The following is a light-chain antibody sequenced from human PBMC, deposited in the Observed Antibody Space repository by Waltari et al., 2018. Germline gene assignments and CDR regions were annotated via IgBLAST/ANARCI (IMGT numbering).Light chain of an antibody. Sequence: QFVLTQVPSASASLGASVRLTCTLSSGHSLFTIAWHQHHPQKGPRYLMKIYGDGRHDREGGSPYRFSGPRFGAERYLTISSLQSDDEADYYRQTWAPGFNWVFGGGTKLTVV. CDR2: IYGDGRH. CDR1: SGHSLFT. CDR3: QTWAPGFNWV. V-gene: IGLV4-69*01. J-gene: IGLJ3*02.